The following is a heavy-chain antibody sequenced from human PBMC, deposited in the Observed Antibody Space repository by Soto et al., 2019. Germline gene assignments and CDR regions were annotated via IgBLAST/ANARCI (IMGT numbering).Heavy chain of an antibody. CDR3: AKLGAAPGWFDP. CDR2: ISYDGSNK. J-gene: IGHJ5*02. D-gene: IGHD1-26*01. V-gene: IGHV3-30*18. CDR1: GFTFSSYG. Sequence: GGSLRLSCAASGFTFSSYGMHWVRQAPGKGLEWVAVISYDGSNKYYADSVKGRFTISRDNSKNTLYLQMNSLRAEDTAVYYCAKLGAAPGWFDPWGQGTLVTVSS.